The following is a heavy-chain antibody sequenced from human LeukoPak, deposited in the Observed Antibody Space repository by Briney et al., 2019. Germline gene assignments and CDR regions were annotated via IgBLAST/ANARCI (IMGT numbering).Heavy chain of an antibody. CDR3: ARGSGRYYDSSGYLYYFDY. CDR2: INHSGST. D-gene: IGHD3-22*01. J-gene: IGHJ4*02. Sequence: SETLSLTCAVYGGSFSGYYWSWIRQPPGKGLEWIGEINHSGSTNYNPSLKSRVTISVDTSKNQFSLKLSSVTAADTAVYYCARGSGRYYDSSGYLYYFDYWGQGTLVTVSS. V-gene: IGHV4-34*01. CDR1: GGSFSGYY.